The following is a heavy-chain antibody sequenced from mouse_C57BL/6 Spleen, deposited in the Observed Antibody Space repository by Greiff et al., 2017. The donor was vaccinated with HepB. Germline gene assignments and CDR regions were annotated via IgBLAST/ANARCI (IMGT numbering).Heavy chain of an antibody. CDR3: ARSPYDYDDAMDY. D-gene: IGHD2-4*01. V-gene: IGHV7-3*01. J-gene: IGHJ4*01. CDR2: IRNKANGYTT. Sequence: EVMLVESGGGLVQPGGSLSLSCAASGFTFTDYYMSWVRQPPGKALEWLGFIRNKANGYTTEYSASVKGRFTISSDNSQSILYLQMNALRAEDSATYYCARSPYDYDDAMDYWGQGTSVTVSS. CDR1: GFTFTDYY.